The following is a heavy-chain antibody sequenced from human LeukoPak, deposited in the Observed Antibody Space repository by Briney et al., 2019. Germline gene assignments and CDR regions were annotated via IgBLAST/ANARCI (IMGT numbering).Heavy chain of an antibody. D-gene: IGHD3-16*01. V-gene: IGHV4-39*01. CDR2: IYYSGST. CDR1: GGSISSSSYY. Sequence: PSGTLSLTCTVSGGSISSSSYYWGWIRQPPGKGLEWIGSIYYSGSTYYNPSLKSRVTISVDTSKNQFSLKLSSVTAADTAVYYCATGGVLSWFDPWGQGTLVTVSS. J-gene: IGHJ5*02. CDR3: ATGGVLSWFDP.